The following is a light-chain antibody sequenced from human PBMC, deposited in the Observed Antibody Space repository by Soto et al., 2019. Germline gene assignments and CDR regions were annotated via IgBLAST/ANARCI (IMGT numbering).Light chain of an antibody. J-gene: IGKJ1*01. CDR3: QQFNILPWT. CDR1: QSVSSN. Sequence: EIVMTQSPATLSVSPGQRATLSCRASQSVSSNVAWYHQHPGQAPRLLIYGASTRATGIPAKYSGSGSVTQFTLTISSLQFEDFAVYFRQQFNILPWTFGQGTRV. V-gene: IGKV3-15*01. CDR2: GAS.